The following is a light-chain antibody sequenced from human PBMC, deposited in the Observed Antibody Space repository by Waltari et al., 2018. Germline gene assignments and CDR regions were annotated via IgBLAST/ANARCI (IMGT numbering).Light chain of an antibody. CDR1: QSISRY. V-gene: IGKV3-20*01. CDR2: GAS. CDR3: QHHFRLPAT. J-gene: IGKJ1*01. Sequence: IMFTQSPGTLSLSPGERATLSCRASQSISRYLAWYQQKPGQAPRLLIYGASTRATCIPDRFSGSGSGTDFSLTISGLEPEDSAVYYCQHHFRLPATFGQGTKVEIK.